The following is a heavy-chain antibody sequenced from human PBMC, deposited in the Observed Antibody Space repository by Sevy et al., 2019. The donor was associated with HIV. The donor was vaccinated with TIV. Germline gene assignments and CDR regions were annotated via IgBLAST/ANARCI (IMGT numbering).Heavy chain of an antibody. D-gene: IGHD3-3*01. V-gene: IGHV4-4*07. Sequence: SETLSLTCTVSVGSISSYYWSWIRQPAGKGLEWIGRIYTSGSTNYNPSLKSRVTMSVDTSKNQFSLKLSSVTAADTAVYYCAGWGFGVVEKQMDVWGQGTTVTVSS. CDR2: IYTSGST. CDR1: VGSISSYY. CDR3: AGWGFGVVEKQMDV. J-gene: IGHJ6*02.